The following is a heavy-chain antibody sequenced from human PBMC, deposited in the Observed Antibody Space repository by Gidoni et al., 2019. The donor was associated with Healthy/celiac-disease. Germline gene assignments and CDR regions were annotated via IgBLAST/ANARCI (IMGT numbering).Heavy chain of an antibody. D-gene: IGHD3-10*01. CDR2: INSDGSST. V-gene: IGHV3-74*01. Sequence: ELQLVESGGGLVQPGGSLRLSCAASGFTFSSYWMHWVRQAPGKGLGWVSRINSDGSSTSYADSVKGRFTISSDNAKNTLYLQMNSLRAEDTAVYYCAQLRQGYYGSGSSIDYWGQGTLVTVSS. CDR1: GFTFSSYW. CDR3: AQLRQGYYGSGSSIDY. J-gene: IGHJ4*02.